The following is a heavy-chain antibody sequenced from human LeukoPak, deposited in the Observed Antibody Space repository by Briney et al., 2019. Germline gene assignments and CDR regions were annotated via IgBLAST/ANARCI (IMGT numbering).Heavy chain of an antibody. CDR1: GYTFTGYY. CDR3: ARDAFAYCGGDYYYYFDY. V-gene: IGHV1-2*02. J-gene: IGHJ4*02. D-gene: IGHD2-21*02. CDR2: INPNSGGI. Sequence: ASVKVSCKASGYTFTGYYMHWVRQAPGQGLEWMGWINPNSGGINYAQKFQGRVTMTRDTSISTAYMELSRLRSDDTAVYYCARDAFAYCGGDYYYYFDYWGQGTLVTVSS.